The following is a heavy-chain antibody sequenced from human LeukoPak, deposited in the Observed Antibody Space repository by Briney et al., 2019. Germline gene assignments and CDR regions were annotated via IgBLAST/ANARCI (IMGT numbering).Heavy chain of an antibody. CDR1: GYTFTGYY. CDR2: INPNSGGT. V-gene: IGHV1-2*02. CDR3: ARERGTLAVAGDAVDI. J-gene: IGHJ3*02. Sequence: ASVKVSCNASGYTFTGYYMHWVRQAPGQGLEWMGWINPNSGGTNYAQKFQGRVTMTRDTSINTAYMEVRRLTSDDTAVYYCARERGTLAVAGDAVDIWGQGTMVTVSS. D-gene: IGHD6-19*01.